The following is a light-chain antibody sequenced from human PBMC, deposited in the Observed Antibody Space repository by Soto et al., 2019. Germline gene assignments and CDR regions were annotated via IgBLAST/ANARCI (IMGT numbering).Light chain of an antibody. CDR1: SSDVGGYNY. CDR3: SSYTSSRTHV. V-gene: IGLV2-14*01. J-gene: IGLJ1*01. CDR2: EVS. Sequence: QSVLTQPASVSGSPGQSITISCTGTSSDVGGYNYVSWYQQHPGKAPKLMIYEVSNRPSGVSNRFSGSKSGNTASLTISGLQAEDEDDYYCSSYTSSRTHVFGTGTKLTVL.